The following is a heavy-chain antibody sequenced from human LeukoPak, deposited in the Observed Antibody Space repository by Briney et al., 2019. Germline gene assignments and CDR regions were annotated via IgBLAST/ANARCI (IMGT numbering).Heavy chain of an antibody. D-gene: IGHD3-10*01. CDR1: GYMFTGYY. J-gene: IGHJ6*03. CDR2: INFNSGGT. Sequence: ASVKVSCKASGYMFTGYYIHWVRQAPGQGLEWMGWINFNSGGTHYAQKFQDRVTMTRDTYITTAYMELSSLRSDDTAVYYCARGITMVRGVITRYYYYYMDVWGKGTTVTISS. V-gene: IGHV1-2*02. CDR3: ARGITMVRGVITRYYYYYMDV.